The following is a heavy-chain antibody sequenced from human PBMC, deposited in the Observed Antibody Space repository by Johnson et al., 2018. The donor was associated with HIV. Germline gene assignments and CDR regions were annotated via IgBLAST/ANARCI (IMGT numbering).Heavy chain of an antibody. D-gene: IGHD2-2*03. Sequence: VQLVESGGGVVQPGRSLRLSCAASGFTFSSHAMHWVRQAPGKGLEWVAVISYDGSNKYYADSVRGRFTISRDNSKNTLYLQMNSLRAGDTAVYYCARGHGSDAFDICGQGTMVTVSS. CDR2: ISYDGSNK. V-gene: IGHV3-30*14. CDR1: GFTFSSHA. J-gene: IGHJ3*02. CDR3: ARGHGSDAFDI.